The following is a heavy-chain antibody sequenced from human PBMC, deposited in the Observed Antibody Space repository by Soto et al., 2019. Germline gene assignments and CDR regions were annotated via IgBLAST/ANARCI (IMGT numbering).Heavy chain of an antibody. Sequence: QVQLQQWGAGLLKPSETLSLTCAVYGGSFSGYCWSWIRQPPGKGLEGIGEVDHSGSTNYNPSLKRRVTISVDTSTNQSSLMLSSVTATDTAVYYCASGRKEYRRCCYVAWARGTLVTVAS. D-gene: IGHD6-6*01. J-gene: IGHJ5*02. CDR1: GGSFSGYC. V-gene: IGHV4-34*01. CDR2: VDHSGST. CDR3: ASGRKEYRRCCYVA.